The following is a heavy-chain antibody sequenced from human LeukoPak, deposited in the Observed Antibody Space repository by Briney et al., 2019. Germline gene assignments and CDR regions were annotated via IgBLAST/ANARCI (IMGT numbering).Heavy chain of an antibody. CDR1: GFTFSSYS. D-gene: IGHD3-9*01. Sequence: GGSLRLSCAASGFTFSSYSMNWVRQAPGKGLEWVSSISSSSSYIYYADSVKGRFTISRDNAKNSLYLQMNSLRAEDTAVYYCARVGDPLYDILTGYYQLDYWGQGTLVTVSS. V-gene: IGHV3-21*01. CDR3: ARVGDPLYDILTGYYQLDY. J-gene: IGHJ4*02. CDR2: ISSSSSYI.